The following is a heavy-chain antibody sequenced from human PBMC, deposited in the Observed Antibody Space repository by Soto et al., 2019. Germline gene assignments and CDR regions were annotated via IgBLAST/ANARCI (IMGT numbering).Heavy chain of an antibody. V-gene: IGHV4-59*01. CDR1: GGSISSYY. Sequence: SETLSLTXTVSGGSISSYYWGWIRQPPGKGLEWIGYIYYSGSTNYNPSLKSRVTISVDTSKNQFSLKLSSVTAADTAVYYCARGRAAAAYNWFDPWGQGTLVTVSS. CDR2: IYYSGST. J-gene: IGHJ5*02. CDR3: ARGRAAAAYNWFDP. D-gene: IGHD6-13*01.